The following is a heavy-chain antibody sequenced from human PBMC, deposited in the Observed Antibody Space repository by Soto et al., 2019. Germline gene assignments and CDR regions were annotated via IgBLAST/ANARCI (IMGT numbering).Heavy chain of an antibody. CDR1: GFTFSSYA. Sequence: QVQLVESGGGVVQPGRSLRLSCAASGFTFSSYAMHWGRQAPGKGLEWVAVISYDGSNKYYADSVKGRFTISRDNSKNTLYLQMNSLRAEDTAVYYCARSTTVTTGYYYYGMDVWGQGTTVTVSS. V-gene: IGHV3-30-3*01. CDR3: ARSTTVTTGYYYYGMDV. CDR2: ISYDGSNK. D-gene: IGHD4-17*01. J-gene: IGHJ6*02.